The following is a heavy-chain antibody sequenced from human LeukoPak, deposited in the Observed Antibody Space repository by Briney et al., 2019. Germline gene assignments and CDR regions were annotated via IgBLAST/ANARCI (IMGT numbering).Heavy chain of an antibody. Sequence: GGSLRLSCAASGFTFSSYAMHWVRQAPGKGLEWVAVISYDGSNKYYADSVKGRFTISRDNSKNTLYLQMNSLRAEDTAVYYCAKEWYSGSYPDYYYYGMDVWGQGTTVTVSS. V-gene: IGHV3-30*01. D-gene: IGHD1-26*01. CDR3: AKEWYSGSYPDYYYYGMDV. CDR1: GFTFSSYA. CDR2: ISYDGSNK. J-gene: IGHJ6*02.